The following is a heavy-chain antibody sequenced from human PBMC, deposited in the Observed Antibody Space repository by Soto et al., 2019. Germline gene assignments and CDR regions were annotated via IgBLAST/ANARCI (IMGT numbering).Heavy chain of an antibody. D-gene: IGHD2-2*01. CDR3: ARVYCSTANCYQGRVSFDI. V-gene: IGHV1-69*13. Sequence: SVKVSCKASGGSFSSYAISWVRQAPGQGLEWMGGIIPIFGTANYAQKFQGRVTITADESTSTAYMELSSLRSEDTAVYYCARVYCSTANCYQGRVSFDIWGQGTMVTVSS. CDR1: GGSFSSYA. CDR2: IIPIFGTA. J-gene: IGHJ3*02.